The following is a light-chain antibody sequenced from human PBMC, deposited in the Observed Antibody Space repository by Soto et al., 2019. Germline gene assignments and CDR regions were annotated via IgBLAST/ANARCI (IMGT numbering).Light chain of an antibody. V-gene: IGKV3-20*01. CDR2: GAS. CDR1: QSVSSSY. J-gene: IGKJ1*01. CDR3: QQYGSSAT. Sequence: EIVLTQSPGTLSLSPGERATLSCRASQSVSSSYLAWYQQKPGQAPRLLIYGASSRATGIPDRFSGSGSGKDFTLTISRLEPKDFAVYSCQQYGSSATFGQGTKVEIK.